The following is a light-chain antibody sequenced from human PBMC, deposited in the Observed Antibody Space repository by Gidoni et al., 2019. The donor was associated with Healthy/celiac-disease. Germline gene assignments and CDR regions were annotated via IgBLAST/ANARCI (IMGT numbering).Light chain of an antibody. CDR1: QSVSSY. Sequence: EIVLTQSPATLSLSPGARANLSCRASQSVSSYLAWYQQKPGQAPRLLIYDASNRATGIPARFSGSGSGTDFTLTISSLEPEDFAVYYCQQRSNWPPGMYTFGQGTKLEIK. V-gene: IGKV3-11*01. J-gene: IGKJ2*01. CDR2: DAS. CDR3: QQRSNWPPGMYT.